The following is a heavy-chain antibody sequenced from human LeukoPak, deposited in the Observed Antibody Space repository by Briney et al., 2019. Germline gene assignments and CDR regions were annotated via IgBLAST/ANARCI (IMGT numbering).Heavy chain of an antibody. V-gene: IGHV3-23*01. D-gene: IGHD3-3*01. Sequence: PGGSLRLSCAASGFTFSSYAMSWVRQAPGKGLEWVSAISGSGGSTYYADSVKGRFTISRDNSKNTLYLQMNSLRAEDTAVYYCAKVPDYDFWSGYSFLDYWGQGTLVTVSS. CDR2: ISGSGGST. J-gene: IGHJ4*02. CDR1: GFTFSSYA. CDR3: AKVPDYDFWSGYSFLDY.